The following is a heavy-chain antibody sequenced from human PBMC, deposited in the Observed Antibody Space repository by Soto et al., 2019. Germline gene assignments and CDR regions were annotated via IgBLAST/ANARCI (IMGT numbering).Heavy chain of an antibody. J-gene: IGHJ6*02. CDR3: AKDTTGGSGYSSDYYYYGMDV. CDR2: ISWNSGSI. V-gene: IGHV3-9*01. CDR1: GFTFDDYA. D-gene: IGHD3-3*01. Sequence: QPGGSLRLSCAASGFTFDDYAMHWVRQAPGKGLEWVSGISWNSGSIGYADSVKGRFTISRDNAKNSLYLQMNSLRAEDTALYYCAKDTTGGSGYSSDYYYYGMDVWGQGTTVTVSS.